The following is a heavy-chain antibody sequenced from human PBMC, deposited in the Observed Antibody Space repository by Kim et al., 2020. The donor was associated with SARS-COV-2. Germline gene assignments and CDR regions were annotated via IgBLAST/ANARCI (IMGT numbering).Heavy chain of an antibody. CDR1: GFTFSSYS. CDR3: ARDKNSGELELLVLGGDWFDP. CDR2: ISSSSSYI. Sequence: GGSLRLSCAASGFTFSSYSMNWVRQAPGKGLEWVSSISSSSSYIYYADSVKGRFTISRDNAKNSLYLQMNSLRAEDTAVYYCARDKNSGELELLVLGGDWFDPWGQGTLVTVSS. D-gene: IGHD1-7*01. J-gene: IGHJ5*02. V-gene: IGHV3-21*01.